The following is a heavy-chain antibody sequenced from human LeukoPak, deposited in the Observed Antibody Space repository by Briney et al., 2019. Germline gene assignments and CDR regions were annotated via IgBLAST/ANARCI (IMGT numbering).Heavy chain of an antibody. V-gene: IGHV3-66*01. J-gene: IGHJ4*02. CDR1: GFTVSSNY. CDR2: IYSGGST. D-gene: IGHD1-14*01. CDR3: AREPLPGYFDY. Sequence: GGSLRLSCAASGFTVSSNYMSWVRQAPGKGLEWVSVIYSGGSTYYADSVKGRFTISRDNSKNTLYLQMNSLRAEDTAVYYCAREPLPGYFDYWGQGTLVTVSS.